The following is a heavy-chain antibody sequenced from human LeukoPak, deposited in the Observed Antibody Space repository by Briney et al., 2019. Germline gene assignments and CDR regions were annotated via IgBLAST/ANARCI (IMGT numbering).Heavy chain of an antibody. J-gene: IGHJ4*02. V-gene: IGHV3-30*18. CDR2: ISYDGSNK. CDR1: GFTFSSYG. D-gene: IGHD3-10*01. CDR3: AKDRIQGYYYGKYFDY. Sequence: TGGSLRLSCAASGFTFSSYGMHWVRQAPGKGLEWVAVISYDGSNKYYADSVKGRFTISRDNSKNTLYLQMNSLRAEDTAVYYCAKDRIQGYYYGKYFDYWGQGTLVTVSS.